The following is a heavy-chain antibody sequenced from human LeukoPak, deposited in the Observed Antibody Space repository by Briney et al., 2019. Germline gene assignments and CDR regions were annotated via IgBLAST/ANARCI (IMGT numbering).Heavy chain of an antibody. V-gene: IGHV3-7*01. CDR2: MRRDGNEI. J-gene: IGHJ1*01. D-gene: IGHD6-19*01. CDR3: ARTSWVPNSSGCHQGYFQH. CDR1: GFTFSTYW. Sequence: GGSLRLSCSASGFTFSTYWMSWVRQAPGKGLEWVANMRRDGNEIYYLDSVRGRFTISRDNAKNSLYLQMNSLRAEDTAVYYCARTSWVPNSSGCHQGYFQHWGQGTLVTVSS.